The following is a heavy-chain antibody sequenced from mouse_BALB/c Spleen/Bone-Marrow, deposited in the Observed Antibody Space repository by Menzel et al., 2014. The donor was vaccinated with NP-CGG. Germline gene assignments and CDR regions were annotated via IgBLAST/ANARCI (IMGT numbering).Heavy chain of an antibody. D-gene: IGHD2-1*01. J-gene: IGHJ4*01. V-gene: IGHV5-9*01. CDR3: VRPSPLFNGKGGVYAVEL. CDR1: GFTFSSYT. Sequence: VQLKQSGGDLVKPGGSLKLSCAASGFTFSSYTMSWVRQTPEKRLEWVATISRGGGNSFYPDSVKGRFTISRDNAKNSLYFQMSSLRAEDTAFYYCVRPSPLFNGKGGVYAVELWSQRPSHTVST. CDR2: ISRGGGNS.